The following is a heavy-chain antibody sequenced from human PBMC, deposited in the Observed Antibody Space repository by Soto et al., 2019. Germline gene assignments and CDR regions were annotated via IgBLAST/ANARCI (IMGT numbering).Heavy chain of an antibody. J-gene: IGHJ4*02. CDR2: INAGNGNT. D-gene: IGHD2-2*01. Sequence: ASVKVSCKASGYTFTSYAMHWVCQAPGQRLEWMGWINAGNGNTKYSQKFQGRVTITRDTSASTAYMELSSLRSEDTAVYYCARGQRAYCSSTSCYVGDYWGQGTLVTVSS. V-gene: IGHV1-3*01. CDR3: ARGQRAYCSSTSCYVGDY. CDR1: GYTFTSYA.